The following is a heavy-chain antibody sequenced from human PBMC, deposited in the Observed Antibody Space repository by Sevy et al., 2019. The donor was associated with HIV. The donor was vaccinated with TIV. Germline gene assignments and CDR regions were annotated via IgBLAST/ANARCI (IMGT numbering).Heavy chain of an antibody. Sequence: SETLSLTCAVYGGSFSGYYWSWIRQPPGKGLEWIGEINHSGSTNYNPSFKSGVTISGDTSKNQFSLKLSSVTTADPAVYYCAGGIIDFWSGYWNWFDPWGQGTLVTVSS. CDR1: GGSFSGYY. J-gene: IGHJ5*02. CDR2: INHSGST. V-gene: IGHV4-34*01. CDR3: AGGIIDFWSGYWNWFDP. D-gene: IGHD3-3*01.